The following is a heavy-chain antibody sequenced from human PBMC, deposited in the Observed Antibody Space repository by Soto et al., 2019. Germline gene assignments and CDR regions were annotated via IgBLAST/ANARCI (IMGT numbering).Heavy chain of an antibody. Sequence: GGSMRRSRAASGFNFSSYCMHRVCQAPGKGLVWVSRINSDGSSTSYADSVKGRFTISRDNAKNTLYLQMNSLRAEDTAVYYCASNLGGSSWFPWFDPWGHGTLVTGSS. V-gene: IGHV3-74*01. CDR2: INSDGSST. CDR1: GFNFSSYC. D-gene: IGHD6-13*01. J-gene: IGHJ5*02. CDR3: ASNLGGSSWFPWFDP.